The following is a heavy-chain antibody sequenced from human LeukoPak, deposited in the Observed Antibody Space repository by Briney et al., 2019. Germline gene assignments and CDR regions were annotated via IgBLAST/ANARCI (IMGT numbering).Heavy chain of an antibody. Sequence: GGSLRLSCSASGFDFSIYTMYWVRQAPGKGPEYVSTISGSGNGGSRYYADSVKGRFTISRDDSKSIVYLQMNNLRSGDTAVYYCAKGVDYCSGGSCPADYWGPGTLVTVSS. CDR1: GFDFSIYT. V-gene: IGHV3-64D*06. D-gene: IGHD2-15*01. J-gene: IGHJ4*02. CDR2: ISGSGNGGSR. CDR3: AKGVDYCSGGSCPADY.